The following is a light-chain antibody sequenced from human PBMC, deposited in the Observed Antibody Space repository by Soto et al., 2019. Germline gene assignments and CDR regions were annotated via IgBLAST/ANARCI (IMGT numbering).Light chain of an antibody. J-gene: IGKJ1*01. CDR1: QTISSW. V-gene: IGKV1-5*03. Sequence: DIQITQSPSTLSGSVGDRVTITCRASQTISSWLAWYPQKPGKAPKLLIYKASTLKSGVPSRFSGSGAGTEFTLPISSLQPDDFETDYCQHYNSYSEAFGQGTKVDIK. CDR3: QHYNSYSEA. CDR2: KAS.